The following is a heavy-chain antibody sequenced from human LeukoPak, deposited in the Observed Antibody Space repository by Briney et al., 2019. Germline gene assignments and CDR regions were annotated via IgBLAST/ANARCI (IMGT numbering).Heavy chain of an antibody. CDR1: GYTFTTYH. CDR3: ARDDGGDYYDSGFDY. Sequence: ASVTVSCKASGYTFTTYHIHWVRQAPGQGLEWMGIINPSGGSTNYAQKFQGRVTMTRDTSTSTVYMELSSLRSEDTAVYYCARDDGGDYYDSGFDYWGQGTLVSVSS. V-gene: IGHV1-46*01. CDR2: INPSGGST. J-gene: IGHJ4*02. D-gene: IGHD3-22*01.